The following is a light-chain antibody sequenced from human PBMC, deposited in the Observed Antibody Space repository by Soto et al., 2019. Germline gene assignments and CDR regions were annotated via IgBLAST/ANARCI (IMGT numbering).Light chain of an antibody. Sequence: VQMTQSPSTLSGSVGDRVTIICRASQTTSSWLAWYQQKQGKAPKLLIYAASTLQTGVPSRFSGGGYGTDFTLTITSLQTEDFATYYCQQLNVYPSTFGGGTKVDIK. CDR1: QTTSSW. J-gene: IGKJ4*01. CDR3: QQLNVYPST. V-gene: IGKV1-5*02. CDR2: AAS.